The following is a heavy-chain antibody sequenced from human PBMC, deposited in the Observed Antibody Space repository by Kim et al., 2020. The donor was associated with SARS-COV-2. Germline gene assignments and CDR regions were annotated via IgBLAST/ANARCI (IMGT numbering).Heavy chain of an antibody. V-gene: IGHV7-4-1*02. J-gene: IGHJ4*02. CDR2: INTNTGNP. CDR1: GYTFTSYA. CDR3: ARPGRFTMVRGMGD. Sequence: ASVKVSCKASGYTFTSYAMNWVRQAPGQGLEWMGWINTNTGNPTYAQGFTGRFVFSLDTSVSTAYLQISSLKAEDTAVYYCARPGRFTMVRGMGDWGQGTLVTVSS. D-gene: IGHD3-10*01.